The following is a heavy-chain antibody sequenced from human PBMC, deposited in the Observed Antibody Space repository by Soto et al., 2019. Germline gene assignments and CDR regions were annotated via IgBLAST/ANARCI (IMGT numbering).Heavy chain of an antibody. D-gene: IGHD4-17*01. V-gene: IGHV5-51*01. CDR1: GYNFATYW. CDR2: IYPGDSDT. J-gene: IGHJ5*02. Sequence: GESLKISCKVSGYNFATYWIAWVRQMPGKGLEYMGIIYPGDSDTRYSPSFQGQVTFSADKSINTAYLQWSSLKASDTAMYYCARHGFYGDYASNYFDPWGQGTLVTV. CDR3: ARHGFYGDYASNYFDP.